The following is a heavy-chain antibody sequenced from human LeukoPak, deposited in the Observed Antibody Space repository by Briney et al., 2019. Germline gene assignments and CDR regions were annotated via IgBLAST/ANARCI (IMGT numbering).Heavy chain of an antibody. J-gene: IGHJ6*02. CDR3: ATAPILRGEGGEHYKYGMDV. CDR2: SYHNGTL. V-gene: IGHV4-4*02. CDR1: VGSISSGNW. Sequence: SGTLSLTCAVSVGSISSGNWWTWVRQSPGKGLEWIGESYHNGTLNYNPSLKSRVTISADSFKNHFSLKLTSVTAADTAVYYCATAPILRGEGGEHYKYGMDVWGQGTTVSVSS. D-gene: IGHD2-2*02.